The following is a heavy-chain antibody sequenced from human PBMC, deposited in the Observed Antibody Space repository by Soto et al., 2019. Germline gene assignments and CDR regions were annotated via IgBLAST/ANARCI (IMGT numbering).Heavy chain of an antibody. J-gene: IGHJ3*02. Sequence: QITLKESGPTLVKPTQTLTLTCTFSGFSLSTSGVGVGWIRQPPGKALEWLALIYWDDDKRYSPSLKSRLTNTKDTCKSQVVLTMTNMDPVDTATYYCAHGLAAEDAFDIWGQGTMVTVSS. D-gene: IGHD6-13*01. CDR2: IYWDDDK. CDR3: AHGLAAEDAFDI. V-gene: IGHV2-5*02. CDR1: GFSLSTSGVG.